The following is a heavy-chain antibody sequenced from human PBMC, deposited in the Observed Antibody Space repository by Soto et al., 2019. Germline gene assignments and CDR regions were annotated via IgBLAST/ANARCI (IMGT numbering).Heavy chain of an antibody. CDR1: GFTFSSYA. D-gene: IGHD6-6*01. J-gene: IGHJ4*02. CDR3: AKRSSSSTFDY. V-gene: IGHV3-23*01. Sequence: EVQLLESGGGLVQPGESLRLSCAASGFTFSSYAMSWVRQAPGKGLEWVSVISGSDDSTYYADSVKARFTISRDNSKNTLYLQMNSLRAEDTAVYYCAKRSSSSTFDYGGQGTLVTVSS. CDR2: ISGSDDST.